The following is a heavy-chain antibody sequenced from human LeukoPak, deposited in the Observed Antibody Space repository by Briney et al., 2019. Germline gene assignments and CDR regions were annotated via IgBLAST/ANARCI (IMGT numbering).Heavy chain of an antibody. J-gene: IGHJ4*02. V-gene: IGHV3-64*01. CDR1: GFTFSSYA. D-gene: IGHD3-9*01. CDR3: ARATTYYDILTGYYVVDY. CDR2: ISSNGGST. Sequence: GGSLRLSCAASGFTFSSYAMHWVRQAPGKGLEYVSAISSNGGSTYYANSVKGRFAISRDNSKNTLYLQMGSLRAEDMAVYYCARATTYYDILTGYYVVDYWGQGTLVTVSS.